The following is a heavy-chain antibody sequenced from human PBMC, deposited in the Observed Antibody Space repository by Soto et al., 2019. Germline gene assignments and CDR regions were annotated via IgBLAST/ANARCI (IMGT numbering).Heavy chain of an antibody. D-gene: IGHD6-19*01. Sequence: QVQLVESGGGVVQPGRSLRLSCAASGFTFSSYGMHWVRQAPGKGLEWVAVIWYDGSNKYYADSVKGRFTISRDNSKNTRCLRMNILRAEDTAVYYGARDGFSGWFNWFDPWGEGALDIVSS. J-gene: IGHJ5*02. CDR1: GFTFSSYG. CDR3: ARDGFSGWFNWFDP. CDR2: IWYDGSNK. V-gene: IGHV3-33*01.